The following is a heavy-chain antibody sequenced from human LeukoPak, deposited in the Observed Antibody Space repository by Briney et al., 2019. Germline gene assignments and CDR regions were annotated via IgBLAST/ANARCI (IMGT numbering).Heavy chain of an antibody. Sequence: SETLSLTCAVYGGSFSGYYWSWIRQPPGKGLEWIGEINHSGSTNYNPSLKSRVTISVDTSKNQFSLKLSSVTAADTAVYYCARGGGEIAAAGTTRDNNADYWGQGTLVTVSS. J-gene: IGHJ4*02. D-gene: IGHD6-13*01. V-gene: IGHV4-34*01. CDR2: INHSGST. CDR1: GGSFSGYY. CDR3: ARGGGEIAAAGTTRDNNADY.